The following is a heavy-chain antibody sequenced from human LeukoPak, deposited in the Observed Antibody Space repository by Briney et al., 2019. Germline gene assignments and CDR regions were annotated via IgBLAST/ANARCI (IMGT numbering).Heavy chain of an antibody. CDR2: IYHSGST. J-gene: IGHJ1*01. V-gene: IGHV4-38-2*02. CDR1: GYSMSSDYY. D-gene: IGHD6-19*01. CDR3: ASGWYFQH. Sequence: SETLSLTCSVSGYSMSSDYYWGWIRQPPGKGLEWIGSIYHSGSTYYNPSLKSRVTISVDTSKNQFSLKLSSVTAADTAVYYCASGWYFQHWGQGTLVTVSS.